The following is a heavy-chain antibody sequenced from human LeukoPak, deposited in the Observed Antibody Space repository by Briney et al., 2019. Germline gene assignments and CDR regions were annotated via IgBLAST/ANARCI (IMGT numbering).Heavy chain of an antibody. CDR1: GYSSTTYW. CDR3: ATSPNYQYMDV. Sequence: GEPLKISCKDSGYSSTTYWIAWVRQIPGKGLEWMGIIYPRDSDTKYSPSFQGQVTISADRSISTAYLQWTSLKASDTATYYCATSPNYQYMDVWGKGTTVTVSS. D-gene: IGHD4/OR15-4a*01. J-gene: IGHJ6*03. CDR2: IYPRDSDT. V-gene: IGHV5-51*03.